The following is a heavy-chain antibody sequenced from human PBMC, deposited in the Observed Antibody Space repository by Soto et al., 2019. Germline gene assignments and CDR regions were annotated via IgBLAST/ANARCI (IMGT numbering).Heavy chain of an antibody. CDR2: ISSSSGAM. V-gene: IGHV3-48*01. J-gene: IGHJ6*03. CDR3: AREDFGVVIYYYYMDV. CDR1: GFTFSSYN. D-gene: IGHD3-3*01. Sequence: EVQLVESGGGLVQPGGSLRLSCAASGFTFSSYNMNWVRQAPGKGLEWISYISSSSGAMIYADSVKGRFTISRDNAKSSLYLQMNSQRAEDTAVYYCAREDFGVVIYYYYMDVWGKGTTVTVSS.